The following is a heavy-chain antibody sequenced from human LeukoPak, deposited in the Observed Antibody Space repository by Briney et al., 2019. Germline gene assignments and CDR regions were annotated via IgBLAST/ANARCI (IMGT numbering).Heavy chain of an antibody. D-gene: IGHD3-3*01. V-gene: IGHV3-30-3*01. J-gene: IGHJ4*02. CDR3: ARESITIFGVVTN. Sequence: GGSLRLSCAASRFNFSNYAMHWDRQAPGKGLEWVAVISNDGSNNYYADSVKGRFTISRDNAKNSLYLQMNSLRAEDTAVYYCARESITIFGVVTNWGQGTLVTVSS. CDR2: ISNDGSNN. CDR1: RFNFSNYA.